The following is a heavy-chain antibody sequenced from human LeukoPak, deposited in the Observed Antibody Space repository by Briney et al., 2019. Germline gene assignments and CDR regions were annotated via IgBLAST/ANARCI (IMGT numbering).Heavy chain of an antibody. CDR2: ISSSGSTI. D-gene: IGHD3-22*01. CDR1: GFTFSNYE. V-gene: IGHV3-48*03. J-gene: IGHJ4*02. Sequence: GGSLRLSCAASGFTFSNYEMNWVRQAPGKGLEWVSYISSSGSTIYYADSVKGRFTISRDNAKNSLYLQMNSLRAEDTAVYYCARDYSDYYDSSGQFDYWGQGTLAPSPQ. CDR3: ARDYSDYYDSSGQFDY.